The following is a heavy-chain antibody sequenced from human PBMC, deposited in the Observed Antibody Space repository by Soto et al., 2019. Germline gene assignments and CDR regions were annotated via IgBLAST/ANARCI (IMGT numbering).Heavy chain of an antibody. Sequence: SETLSLTCSISGDSISTVDYFWAWVRQPPGRALEYIGYIYKSAATYYNPSFESRVAISLDTSKSQFSLNVTSLTAADTAVYFCARGRYCLTGRCFPNWFDSWGQGTLVTVSS. J-gene: IGHJ5*01. CDR1: GDSISTVDYF. D-gene: IGHD2-15*01. CDR2: IYKSAAT. CDR3: ARGRYCLTGRCFPNWFDS. V-gene: IGHV4-30-4*01.